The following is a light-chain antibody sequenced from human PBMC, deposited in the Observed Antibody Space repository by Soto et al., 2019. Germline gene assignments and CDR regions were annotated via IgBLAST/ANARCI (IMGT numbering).Light chain of an antibody. V-gene: IGLV2-14*01. CDR2: EVS. J-gene: IGLJ2*01. CDR3: CSYTSTTTRVV. CDR1: SSDVGGYNY. Sequence: QSALTQPASVSGSPGQSITISCTGTSSDVGGYNYVSWYQHLPGKAPKLIIYEVSNRPSGVSSRFSGSESGNTASLTISGLQAEDEADYYCCSYTSTTTRVVFGGGTKLTVL.